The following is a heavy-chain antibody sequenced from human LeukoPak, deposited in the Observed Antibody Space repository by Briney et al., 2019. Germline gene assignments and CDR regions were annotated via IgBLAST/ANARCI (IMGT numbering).Heavy chain of an antibody. D-gene: IGHD4-17*01. J-gene: IGHJ4*02. CDR1: GYTFTSYD. V-gene: IGHV1-8*01. Sequence: ASVKVSCKASGYTFTSYDINWVRQATGQWLEWMGWMNPNSGNTGYAQKFQGRVTMTRNTSISTAYMELSSLRSEDTAVYYCARGTVPYGDYEGRDYWGQGTLVTVSS. CDR3: ARGTVPYGDYEGRDY. CDR2: MNPNSGNT.